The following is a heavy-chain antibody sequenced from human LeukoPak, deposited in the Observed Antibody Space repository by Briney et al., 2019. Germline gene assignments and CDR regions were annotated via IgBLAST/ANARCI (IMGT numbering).Heavy chain of an antibody. V-gene: IGHV1-18*01. Sequence: GASVKVSCNASGYTFTSYYISWVRQAPGQGLEWMGWISAYNGNTNYAQKLQGRVTMTTDTSTSTAYMELRSLRSDDTAVYYCARDDEVVGYFDYWGQGTLVTVSS. D-gene: IGHD2-15*01. CDR2: ISAYNGNT. CDR1: GYTFTSYY. J-gene: IGHJ4*02. CDR3: ARDDEVVGYFDY.